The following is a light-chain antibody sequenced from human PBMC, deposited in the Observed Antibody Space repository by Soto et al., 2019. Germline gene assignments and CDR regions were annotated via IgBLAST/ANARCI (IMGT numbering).Light chain of an antibody. CDR1: QTVSSSY. Sequence: EIVLTXSPGTXXXXXGERATLSCRASQTVSSSYLAWYQQKPGQAPRLLIYGASSRATGIPDRFSGSGSGTDFTLTISRLEPEDFAVYYCQQYGSSPALTFGGGTKVEIK. CDR2: GAS. CDR3: QQYGSSPALT. V-gene: IGKV3-20*01. J-gene: IGKJ4*01.